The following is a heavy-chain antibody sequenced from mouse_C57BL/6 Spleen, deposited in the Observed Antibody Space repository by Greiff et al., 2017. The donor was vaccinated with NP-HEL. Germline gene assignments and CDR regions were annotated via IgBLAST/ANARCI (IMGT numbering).Heavy chain of an antibody. CDR3: ARRELGAFAY. V-gene: IGHV1-18*01. Sequence: VHVKQSGPELVKPGASVKIPCKASGYTFTDYNMDWVKQSHGKSLEWIGDINPNNGGTIYNQKFKGKATLTVDKSSSTAYMELRSLTSEDTAVYYCARRELGAFAYWGQGTLVTVSA. CDR1: GYTFTDYN. D-gene: IGHD4-1*01. J-gene: IGHJ3*01. CDR2: INPNNGGT.